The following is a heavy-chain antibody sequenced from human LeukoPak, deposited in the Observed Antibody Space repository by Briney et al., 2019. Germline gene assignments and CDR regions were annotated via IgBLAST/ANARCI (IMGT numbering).Heavy chain of an antibody. J-gene: IGHJ4*02. V-gene: IGHV1-2*02. CDR1: GYTFTGYY. Sequence: ASVKVSCKASGYTFTGYYMHWVRQAPGQGLEWMGWINPNSGGTNYAQTFQGRVTMTRDTSISTAYMELSRLRSDDTAVYYCARSPSYYDFWSGYYGFDYWGQGTLVTVSS. CDR3: ARSPSYYDFWSGYYGFDY. CDR2: INPNSGGT. D-gene: IGHD3-3*01.